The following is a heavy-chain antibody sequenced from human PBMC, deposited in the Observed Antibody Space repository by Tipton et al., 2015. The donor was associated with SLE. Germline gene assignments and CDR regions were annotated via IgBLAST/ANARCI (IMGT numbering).Heavy chain of an antibody. J-gene: IGHJ6*04. D-gene: IGHD6-6*01. CDR1: GGSFSGYY. CDR2: INHSGST. Sequence: LRLSCAVYGGSFSGYYWSWIRQPPGKGLEWIGEINHSGSTNYNPSLKSRVTISVDTSKNQFSLKLSSVTAADTAVYYCARDCSSSGSSWDVWGKGTTVTVSS. V-gene: IGHV4-34*01. CDR3: ARDCSSSGSSWDV.